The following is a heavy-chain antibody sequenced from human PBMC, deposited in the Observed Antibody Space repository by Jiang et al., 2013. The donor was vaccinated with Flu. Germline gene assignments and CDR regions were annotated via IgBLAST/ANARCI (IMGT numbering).Heavy chain of an antibody. J-gene: IGHJ4*02. CDR2: IYPSGGST. D-gene: IGHD1-26*01. CDR1: GYTFTTYF. V-gene: IGHV1-46*01. CDR3: ARGGTRGRVGADGSYFDF. Sequence: VQLVESGAEVKKPGASVKVSCKTSGYTFTTYFLHWVRQAPGQGPEWMGVIYPSGGSTRTTQKFQGRVTLTRDTSTATVYMELSSLRPEDTAIYYCARGGTRGRVGADGSYFDFWGQGTLVTVSS.